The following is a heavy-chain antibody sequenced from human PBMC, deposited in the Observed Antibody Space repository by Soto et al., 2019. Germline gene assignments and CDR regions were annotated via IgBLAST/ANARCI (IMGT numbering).Heavy chain of an antibody. CDR1: GFTFSSYA. CDR2: ISSDGSYI. CDR3: TTDSYSSIIVVRFDY. J-gene: IGHJ4*01. Sequence: PGGSLRLSCSASGFTFSSYAMHWVRQAPGEGLEWVSSISSDGSYISYAESVKGRLTISRDNAKNSLYLQMNSLRAEDTGIYYCTTDSYSSIIVVRFDYWGHGTLVTVSS. V-gene: IGHV3-21*03. D-gene: IGHD3-22*01.